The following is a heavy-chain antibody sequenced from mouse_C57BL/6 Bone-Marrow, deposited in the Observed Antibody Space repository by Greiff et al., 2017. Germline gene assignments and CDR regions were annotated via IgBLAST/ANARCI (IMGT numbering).Heavy chain of an antibody. CDR1: GFNIQDDY. CDR3: TPTTVVKDY. Sequence: VQLQQSGAELVRPGASVKLSCTASGFNIQDDYMHWVKQRPEQGLEWIGWIDPANGDTESASKFQGKATITADTSSNTAYLQLSSLTSEDTAVYYCTPTTVVKDYWGQGTTLTVSS. J-gene: IGHJ2*01. CDR2: IDPANGDT. V-gene: IGHV14-4*01. D-gene: IGHD1-1*01.